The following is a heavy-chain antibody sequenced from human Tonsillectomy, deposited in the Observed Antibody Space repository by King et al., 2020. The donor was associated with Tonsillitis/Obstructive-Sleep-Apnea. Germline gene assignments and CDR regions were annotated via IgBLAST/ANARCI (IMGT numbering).Heavy chain of an antibody. Sequence: VQLQQWGAGLLKPSETLSLTCAVYGGSFSGYYWSWIRQPPGKGLEWIGEINHSGSTNYNPSLKSRVTISVDTSQNQFSLKLSSVTAADTAVYYCASLKRSPIVVVPAAIRRDPIDYWGQGTLVTISS. CDR1: GGSFSGYY. CDR2: INHSGST. V-gene: IGHV4-34*01. D-gene: IGHD2-2*02. J-gene: IGHJ4*02. CDR3: ASLKRSPIVVVPAAIRRDPIDY.